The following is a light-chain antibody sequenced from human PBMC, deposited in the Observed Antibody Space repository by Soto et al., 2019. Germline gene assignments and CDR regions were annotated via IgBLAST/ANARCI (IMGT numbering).Light chain of an antibody. CDR3: ASYTIKTTYV. CDR1: NVDVGGYNY. Sequence: QSALTQPASVSGSPGQWITISCPGTNVDVGGYNYVSWYQHHPGKAPKLLIFEVSNRPSGVSNRFSGSKSGNTASLTISGLQSEDEADYYCASYTIKTTYVFGSGTKLTVL. CDR2: EVS. J-gene: IGLJ1*01. V-gene: IGLV2-14*01.